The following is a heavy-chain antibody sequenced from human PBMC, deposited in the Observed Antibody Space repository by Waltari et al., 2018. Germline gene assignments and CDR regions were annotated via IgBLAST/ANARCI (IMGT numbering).Heavy chain of an antibody. J-gene: IGHJ4*02. CDR1: GFTFSSYA. Sequence: QVQLVESGGGVVQPGRSLRLSCAASGFTFSSYAMHWVRQAPGKGLEWVAVISYDGSNKYYVDSVKGRFTISRDNSKNTLYLQMNSLRAEDTAVYYCAREKSSAPPTPFDYWGQGTLVTVSS. V-gene: IGHV3-30-3*01. D-gene: IGHD6-25*01. CDR2: ISYDGSNK. CDR3: AREKSSAPPTPFDY.